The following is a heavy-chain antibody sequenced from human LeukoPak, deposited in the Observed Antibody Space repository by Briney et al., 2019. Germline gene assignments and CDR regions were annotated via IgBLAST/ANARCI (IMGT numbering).Heavy chain of an antibody. CDR3: ARGGVLRYFDWLDPQDAFDI. V-gene: IGHV1-69*06. J-gene: IGHJ3*02. Sequence: GASVKVSCKASGGTFSSYAISWVRQAPGQGLEWMGGIIPIFGTANYAQKFQGRVTITADKSTSTAYMELGSLRSDDTAVYYCARGGVLRYFDWLDPQDAFDIWGQGTMLTVSS. D-gene: IGHD3-9*01. CDR2: IIPIFGTA. CDR1: GGTFSSYA.